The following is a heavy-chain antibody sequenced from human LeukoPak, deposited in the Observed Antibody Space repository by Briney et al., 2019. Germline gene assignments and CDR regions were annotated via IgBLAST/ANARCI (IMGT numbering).Heavy chain of an antibody. Sequence: PSETLSLTCTVSGGSISSSSYYWSWIRQPPGKGLEWIGYIYYSGSTNYNPSLKSRVTISVDTSKNQFSLKLSSVTAADTAVYYCARSLITIFGVVISGFDYWGQGTLVTVSS. CDR3: ARSLITIFGVVISGFDY. D-gene: IGHD3-3*01. CDR1: GGSISSSSYY. CDR2: IYYSGST. V-gene: IGHV4-61*01. J-gene: IGHJ4*02.